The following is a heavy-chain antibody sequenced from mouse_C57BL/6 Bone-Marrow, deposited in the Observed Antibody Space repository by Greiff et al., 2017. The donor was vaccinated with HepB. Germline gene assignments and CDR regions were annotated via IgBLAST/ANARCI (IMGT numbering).Heavy chain of an antibody. CDR3: ARGSYGSSPYYFDY. V-gene: IGHV1-19*01. D-gene: IGHD1-1*01. CDR1: GYTFTDYY. Sequence: EVQLQQSGPVLVKPGASVKMSCKASGYTFTDYYMNWVKQSHGKSLEWIGVINPYNGGTSYNQKFKGKATLTVDKSSSTAYMEPNSLTSEDSAVYYCARGSYGSSPYYFDYWGQGTTLTVSS. CDR2: INPYNGGT. J-gene: IGHJ2*01.